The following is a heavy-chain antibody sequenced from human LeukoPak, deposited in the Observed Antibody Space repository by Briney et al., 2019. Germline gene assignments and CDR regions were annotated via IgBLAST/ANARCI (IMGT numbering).Heavy chain of an antibody. J-gene: IGHJ4*02. CDR1: GYSINSGYY. CDR3: ARSTMVRGVSDY. CDR2: IYTSGST. V-gene: IGHV4-61*02. D-gene: IGHD3-10*01. Sequence: SETLSLTCTVSGYSINSGYYWGWIRQPAGKGLEWIGRIYTSGSTNYNPSLKSRVTISVDTSKNQFSLKLSSVTAADTAVYYCARSTMVRGVSDYWGQGTLVTVSS.